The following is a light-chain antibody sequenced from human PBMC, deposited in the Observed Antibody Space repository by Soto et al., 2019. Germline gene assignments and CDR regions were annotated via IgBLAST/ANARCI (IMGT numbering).Light chain of an antibody. CDR3: QQYGRSPTT. V-gene: IGKV3-20*01. Sequence: EIVLTQSPGTLSLSPGERATISFRASQSVRSNFLAWYQQKPGQAPRLLIYGASNRATGIPDRFSGSGSGTGFTLTISRLEPEDFAVYYCQQYGRSPTTFGQGTKVDIK. CDR1: QSVRSNF. J-gene: IGKJ1*01. CDR2: GAS.